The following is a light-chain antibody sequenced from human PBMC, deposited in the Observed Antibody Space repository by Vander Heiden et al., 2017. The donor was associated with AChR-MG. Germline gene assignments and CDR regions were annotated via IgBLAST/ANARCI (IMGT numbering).Light chain of an antibody. CDR2: QAS. CDR1: ESVSKS. Sequence: DIVLTQSPATLSLSPGERATLSCRASESVSKSLAWYQQKPGQAPRLLIFQASNRAPGIPARFSGSGSETDFTLTISSLQPEDFAVYYCLQRSNWQVMYTFGQGTRLEIK. V-gene: IGKV3-11*01. CDR3: LQRSNWQVMYT. J-gene: IGKJ2*01.